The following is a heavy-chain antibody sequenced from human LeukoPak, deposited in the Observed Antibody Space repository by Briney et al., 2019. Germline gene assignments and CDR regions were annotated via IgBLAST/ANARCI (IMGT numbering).Heavy chain of an antibody. D-gene: IGHD3-10*01. J-gene: IGHJ4*02. Sequence: GGSLRLSCAASGFTFDDYAMHWVRQAPGKGLEWVSGISWNSGSIGYADSVKGRFTISRDNAKNSLYLQMSSLRAEDTALYYCAKARGTRVSPFDYWGQGTLVTVSS. CDR1: GFTFDDYA. CDR2: ISWNSGSI. V-gene: IGHV3-9*01. CDR3: AKARGTRVSPFDY.